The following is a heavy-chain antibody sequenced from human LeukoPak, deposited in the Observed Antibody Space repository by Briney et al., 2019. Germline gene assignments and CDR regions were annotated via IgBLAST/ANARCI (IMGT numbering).Heavy chain of an antibody. CDR1: GYTFIDYY. V-gene: IGHV1-2*02. CDR2: INPNSGGT. CDR3: ARKYYYYMDV. Sequence: ASVKVSCKASGYTFIDYYIHWVRQAPGQGLEWMGWINPNSGGTNYAQKFQGRVTMTRDTSISTAYMELSRLRSDDTALYYCARKYYYYMDVWGKGTTVTVSS. J-gene: IGHJ6*03.